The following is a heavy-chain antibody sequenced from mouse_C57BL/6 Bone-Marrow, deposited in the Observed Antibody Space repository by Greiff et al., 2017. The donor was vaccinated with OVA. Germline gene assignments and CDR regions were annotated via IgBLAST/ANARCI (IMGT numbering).Heavy chain of an antibody. J-gene: IGHJ3*01. CDR3: ARHLYDGYYVWFAY. V-gene: IGHV5-2*01. D-gene: IGHD2-3*01. CDR2: INSDGGST. Sequence: EVKVVESGGGLVQPGESLKLSCESNEYEFPSHDMSWVRKTPEKRLELVAAINSDGGSTYYPDTMERRFIISRDNTKKTLYLQMSSLRSEDTSLYYCARHLYDGYYVWFAYWGQGTLVTVSA. CDR1: EYEFPSHD.